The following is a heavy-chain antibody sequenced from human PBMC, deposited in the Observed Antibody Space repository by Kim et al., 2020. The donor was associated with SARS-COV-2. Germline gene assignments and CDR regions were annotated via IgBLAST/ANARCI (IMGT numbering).Heavy chain of an antibody. D-gene: IGHD2-2*01. J-gene: IGHJ6*02. V-gene: IGHV6-1*01. CDR1: GDSVSSNSAA. CDR2: TYYRSKWYN. Sequence: SQTLSLTCAISGDSVSSNSAAWNWIRQSPSRGLEWLGRTYYRSKWYNDYAVSVKSRITINPDTSKNQFSLQLNSVTPEDTAVYYCARDWSLGYCSSTSCYDGYYYGMDVWGQGTTVTVSS. CDR3: ARDWSLGYCSSTSCYDGYYYGMDV.